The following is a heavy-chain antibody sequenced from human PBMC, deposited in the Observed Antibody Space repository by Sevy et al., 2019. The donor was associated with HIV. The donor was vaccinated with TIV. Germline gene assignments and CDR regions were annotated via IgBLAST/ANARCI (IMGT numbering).Heavy chain of an antibody. J-gene: IGHJ4*02. D-gene: IGHD1-26*01. Sequence: GGSRRLSWAASGFNIRAHWMLWVRQAPGKGREWVAKINEEGSTKYYLDSVKGRFTISRDNAENSAFLQMNSLRVEDTAVYYCVRALLKADSLWGQGTLVTVSS. CDR1: GFNIRAHW. V-gene: IGHV3-7*01. CDR2: INEEGSTK. CDR3: VRALLKADSL.